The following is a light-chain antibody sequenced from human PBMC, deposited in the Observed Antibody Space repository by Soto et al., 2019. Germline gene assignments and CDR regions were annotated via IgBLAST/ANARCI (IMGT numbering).Light chain of an antibody. CDR3: QQYNSYLWT. CDR2: DAS. Sequence: DIQMTQSPSTLSASVGDRVTITCRASQSISSWLAWYQQKPGKAPKLLIYDASSLESGVPSRFSGSGSRTEFTLTISTLQPDEFPTYYCQQYNSYLWTFGQGTNVDIK. J-gene: IGKJ1*01. V-gene: IGKV1-5*01. CDR1: QSISSW.